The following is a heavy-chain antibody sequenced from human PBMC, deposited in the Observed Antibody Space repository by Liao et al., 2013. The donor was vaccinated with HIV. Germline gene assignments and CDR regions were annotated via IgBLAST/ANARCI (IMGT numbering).Heavy chain of an antibody. Sequence: QVQLQQWGAGLLKPSETLSLTCAVYGGSFSGYYWSWIRQPPGKGLEWIGEINHSGSTKYNTSLKSRVTISVDTSKNQFSLKLTSVTAADTAVYYCARARWGYDTSGLRLYYHYMDVWGKGTTVTVSS. CDR2: INHSGST. D-gene: IGHD3-22*01. J-gene: IGHJ6*03. CDR3: ARARWGYDTSGLRLYYHYMDV. CDR1: GGSFSGYY. V-gene: IGHV4-34*01.